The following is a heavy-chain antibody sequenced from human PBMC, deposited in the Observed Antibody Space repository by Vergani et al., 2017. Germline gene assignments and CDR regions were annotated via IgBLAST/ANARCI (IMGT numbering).Heavy chain of an antibody. CDR1: GGSISSSNW. D-gene: IGHD4-17*01. Sequence: QVQLQESGPGLVKPSGTLSLTCAVSGGSISSSNWWSWVRQPPGKGLEWIGEIYHSGSTNYNPSLKSRVTISVDKSKNQFSLKLSSVTAADTAVYYWARARRRGLTGDYGYGMDVWGQGTTITVSS. CDR2: IYHSGST. V-gene: IGHV4-4*02. CDR3: ARARRRGLTGDYGYGMDV. J-gene: IGHJ6*02.